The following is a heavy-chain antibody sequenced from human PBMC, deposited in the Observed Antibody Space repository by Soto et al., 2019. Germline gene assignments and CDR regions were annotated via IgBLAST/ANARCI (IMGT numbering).Heavy chain of an antibody. D-gene: IGHD6-6*01. J-gene: IGHJ4*02. V-gene: IGHV1-8*01. Sequence: QVQLVESGAEVKKPGASVKVSCKASGYTFTSYDINWVRQATGQGLEWMGWMNPNSGNTGYAQKFQGTVTMTRHTSLSTAYIELSSLRTEDKAVYYCARVRHAVAARLDFDNSGQGTLVAVSS. CDR3: ARVRHAVAARLDFDN. CDR1: GYTFTSYD. CDR2: MNPNSGNT.